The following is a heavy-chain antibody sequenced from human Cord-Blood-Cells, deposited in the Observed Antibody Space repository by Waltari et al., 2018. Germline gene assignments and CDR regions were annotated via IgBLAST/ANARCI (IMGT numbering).Heavy chain of an antibody. V-gene: IGHV3-7*01. Sequence: EVQLVESGGGLVQPGGSLRLSCAASGFTFSSYWMSWVRQAPGKGLEWVANIKQDGSEKSYVGVVKGRFTISRDNAKNSLYLQMNSLRAEDTAVYYCATVVAATFDYWGQGTLVTVSS. D-gene: IGHD2-15*01. CDR1: GFTFSSYW. CDR2: IKQDGSEK. J-gene: IGHJ4*02. CDR3: ATVVAATFDY.